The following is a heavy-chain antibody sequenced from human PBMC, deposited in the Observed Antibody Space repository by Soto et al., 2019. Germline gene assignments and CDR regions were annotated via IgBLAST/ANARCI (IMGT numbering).Heavy chain of an antibody. V-gene: IGHV1-18*01. CDR2: ISAYNGNT. CDR1: GYTFTSYG. J-gene: IGHJ5*02. CDR3: ARVYYYDSSGYYSGYNWFDP. Sequence: ASVKVSCKASGYTFTSYGISWVRQAPGQGLEWMGWISAYNGNTSYAQKLQGRVTMTTDTSTSTAYMELRSLRSDDTAVYYCARVYYYDSSGYYSGYNWFDPWGQGTLVTVSS. D-gene: IGHD3-22*01.